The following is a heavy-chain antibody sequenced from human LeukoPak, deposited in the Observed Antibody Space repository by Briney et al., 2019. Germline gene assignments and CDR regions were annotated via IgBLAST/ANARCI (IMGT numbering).Heavy chain of an antibody. CDR1: GGTFSSYA. D-gene: IGHD6-19*01. CDR3: ARAFGIAVAGLYYYYYMDV. V-gene: IGHV1-69*01. J-gene: IGHJ6*03. CDR2: IIPIFGTA. Sequence: SVKVSCKASGGTFSSYAISWVRQAPGQGLEWMGGIIPIFGTANYAQKFQGRVTTTADESTSTAYMELSSLRSEDTAVYYCARAFGIAVAGLYYYYYMDVGGKGTTVTISS.